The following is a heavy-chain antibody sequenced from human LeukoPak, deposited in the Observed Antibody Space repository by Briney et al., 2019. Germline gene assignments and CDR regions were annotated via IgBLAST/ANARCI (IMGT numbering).Heavy chain of an antibody. CDR3: AKEVKPRMFFVSVCSGCYGAYDR. Sequence: GGSLRLSCAASGFTFSSYAMSWVRQAPGKGLEWVSATSGSGGSTYYADSVKGRFTISRDNSKSTLYLQMNSLRAEDTAVYYCAKEVKPRMFFVSVCSGCYGAYDRWGPGTLVTVSS. J-gene: IGHJ5*02. CDR1: GFTFSSYA. CDR2: TSGSGGST. V-gene: IGHV3-23*01. D-gene: IGHD1-26*01.